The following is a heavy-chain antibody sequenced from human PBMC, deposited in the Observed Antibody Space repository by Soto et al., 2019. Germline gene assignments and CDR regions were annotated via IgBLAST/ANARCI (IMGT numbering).Heavy chain of an antibody. CDR2: LGWDSGGI. D-gene: IGHD3-10*01. Sequence: GGSLRLSCVGSGFRFDGHAMHWVRQSPGKGLEWVSGLGWDSGGIDYADFGKGRFSISRDNAKNSLYLEMNSLRAGTGYYYGMDVWGQGTTVTVSS. CDR1: GFRFDGHA. J-gene: IGHJ6*02. V-gene: IGHV3-9*01. CDR3: DV.